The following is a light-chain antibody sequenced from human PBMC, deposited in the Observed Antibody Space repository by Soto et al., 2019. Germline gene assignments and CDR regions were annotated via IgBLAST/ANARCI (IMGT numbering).Light chain of an antibody. CDR1: SSDVGSYNL. V-gene: IGLV2-23*01. CDR3: CSYADSDTYV. J-gene: IGLJ1*01. CDR2: EGS. Sequence: QSVLTQPASVSGSPGQSTTISCTGTSSDVGSYNLVSWYQHHPGKAPKLMIYEGSKRPSGVSDRFSGSKSGNTASLTISGLQAEDEADYYCCSYADSDTYVFGTGTKV.